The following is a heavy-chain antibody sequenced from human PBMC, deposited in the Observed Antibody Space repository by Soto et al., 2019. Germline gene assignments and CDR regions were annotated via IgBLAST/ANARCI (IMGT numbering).Heavy chain of an antibody. Sequence: QVQLVQSGAEVKKPGSSVKVSCKASGGTFSSYAISWVRQAPGQGLEWMGGIIPIFGTANYAQKFQGRVTITADECTSTAYMELSSLGSEGTAGYYCARGVIGGGRWPIGYWGQGTLVTVSS. CDR2: IIPIFGTA. CDR3: ARGVIGGGRWPIGY. J-gene: IGHJ4*02. D-gene: IGHD2-15*01. V-gene: IGHV1-69*12. CDR1: GGTFSSYA.